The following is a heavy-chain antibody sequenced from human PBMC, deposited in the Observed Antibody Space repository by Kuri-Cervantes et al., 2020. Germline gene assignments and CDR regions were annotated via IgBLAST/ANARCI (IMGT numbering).Heavy chain of an antibody. J-gene: IGHJ4*02. V-gene: IGHV1-18*01. Sequence: ASVKVSCKASGYTFTSYAMNWVRQAPGQGLEWMGWISAYNGNTNYAQKLQDRVTMTTDTSTSTAYMELRSLRSDDTAVYYCARMEGPEASHWGQGTLVTVSS. CDR2: ISAYNGNT. CDR1: GYTFTSYA. D-gene: IGHD1-1*01. CDR3: ARMEGPEASH.